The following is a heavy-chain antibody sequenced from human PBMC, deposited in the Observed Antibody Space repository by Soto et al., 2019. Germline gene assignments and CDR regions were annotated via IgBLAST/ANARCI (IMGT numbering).Heavy chain of an antibody. CDR1: GGTFNTYA. V-gene: IGHV1-69*01. CDR2: IIPIFGIK. D-gene: IGHD3-10*01. J-gene: IGHJ4*02. CDR3: AKEAGDH. Sequence: QMQLVQSGAEVKERGSSVKISCKTSGGTFNTYALTWVRQAPGQGLEWIGGIIPIFGIKNVAQRFEGRVAINADESLTTAYREMTGLRFDDTAVYYCAKEAGDHWGQGTLVTVSS.